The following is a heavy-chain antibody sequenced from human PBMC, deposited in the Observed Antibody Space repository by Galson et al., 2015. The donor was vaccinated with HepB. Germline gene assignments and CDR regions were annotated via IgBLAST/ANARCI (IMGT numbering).Heavy chain of an antibody. V-gene: IGHV1-24*01. Sequence: SVKVSCKVSGHTLIEVSMHWLRQAPGKGLEWMGGFDPVHGETIYAQKFQGRVTMTEDTYTDTAYMELSSLRSADTAVYYCATGGSFHGYFELWGQGTLVTVSS. CDR1: GHTLIEVS. CDR3: ATGGSFHGYFEL. J-gene: IGHJ4*02. D-gene: IGHD1-26*01. CDR2: FDPVHGET.